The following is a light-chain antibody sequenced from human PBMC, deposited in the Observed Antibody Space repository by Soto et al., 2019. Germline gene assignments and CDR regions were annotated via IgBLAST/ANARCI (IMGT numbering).Light chain of an antibody. J-gene: IGKJ4*01. V-gene: IGKV3-20*01. CDR3: QQYGTSPPFT. CDR2: GAS. Sequence: EIVLTQSPGTLSLSPGDRATLSCRASQSINSNYLAWYQQKPGQAPRLLIYGASSRATGIPDRFSGSGSGTDFSLTITRLEPEDFAVYYCQQYGTSPPFTFVGGTRVEIK. CDR1: QSINSNY.